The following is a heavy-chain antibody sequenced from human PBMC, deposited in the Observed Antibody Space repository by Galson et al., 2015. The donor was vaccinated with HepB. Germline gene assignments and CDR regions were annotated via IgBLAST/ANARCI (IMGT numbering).Heavy chain of an antibody. CDR2: IIPIFGTA. J-gene: IGHJ5*02. CDR1: GGTFSSYA. CDR3: AREEYCSGGSCYKGSWFDP. D-gene: IGHD2-15*01. V-gene: IGHV1-69*13. Sequence: SVKVSCKASGGTFSSYAISWVRQAPGQGLEWMGGIIPIFGTANYAQKFQGRVTITADESTSTAYMELSSLRSEDTAVYYCAREEYCSGGSCYKGSWFDPWGQGTLVTVSS.